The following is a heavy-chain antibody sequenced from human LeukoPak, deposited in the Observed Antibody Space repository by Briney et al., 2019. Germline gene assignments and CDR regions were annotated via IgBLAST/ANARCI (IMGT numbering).Heavy chain of an antibody. V-gene: IGHV4-39*01. CDR2: IYYSGST. CDR3: ARRPRTVTTGYYYYSMDV. D-gene: IGHD4-11*01. CDR1: GGSISSSSYY. Sequence: SETLSLTCTVSGGSISSSSYYWGWIRQPPGKGLEWIGSIYYSGSTYYNPSLKSRVTISVDTSKNQFSLKLSSVTAADTAVYYCARRPRTVTTGYYYYSMDVWGQGTTVTVSS. J-gene: IGHJ6*02.